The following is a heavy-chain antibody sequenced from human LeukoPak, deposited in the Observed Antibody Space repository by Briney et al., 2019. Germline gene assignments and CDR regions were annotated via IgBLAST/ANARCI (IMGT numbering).Heavy chain of an antibody. Sequence: GGSLRLSCAASGFTFSDYYMSWIRQAPGKGLEWVSYISSSGSTIYYADSVKGRFTISRDNAKNSLYLQMNSLRAEDTAVYYCASNPNYGMIVVYYFDYWGQGTLVTVSS. J-gene: IGHJ4*02. D-gene: IGHD3-22*01. V-gene: IGHV3-11*01. CDR3: ASNPNYGMIVVYYFDY. CDR1: GFTFSDYY. CDR2: ISSSGSTI.